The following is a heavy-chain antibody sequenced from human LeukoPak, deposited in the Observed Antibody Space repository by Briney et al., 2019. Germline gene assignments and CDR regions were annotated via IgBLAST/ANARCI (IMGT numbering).Heavy chain of an antibody. D-gene: IGHD3-22*01. CDR2: IHTSGSA. Sequence: SQTLSLTCNVSGGSITSGGYYWTWIRQAAGKGLEWLGRIHTSGSANYMPSLKRRVAISLDTSKNQCSLKLRSVTAADTAVYYCVRGRYYYDTSGYVVWLDPWGQGTLVTVSS. J-gene: IGHJ5*02. CDR1: GGSITSGGYY. CDR3: VRGRYYYDTSGYVVWLDP. V-gene: IGHV4-61*02.